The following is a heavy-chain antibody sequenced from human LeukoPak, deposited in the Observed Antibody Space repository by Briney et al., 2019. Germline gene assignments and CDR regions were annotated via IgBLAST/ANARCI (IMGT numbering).Heavy chain of an antibody. D-gene: IGHD3-10*01. J-gene: IGHJ6*02. CDR3: ARDSGLLWFGELLDRYYYYGMDV. V-gene: IGHV3-21*01. CDR2: ISCSSSYI. CDR1: GFTFSSYS. Sequence: GGSLRLSCAASGFTFSSYSMHWVRQAPGKGLEWVSCISCSSSYIYYADSVKGRFTISRDNAKNSLYLQMNSLRAEDTAVYYCARDSGLLWFGELLDRYYYYGMDVWGQGTTVTVSS.